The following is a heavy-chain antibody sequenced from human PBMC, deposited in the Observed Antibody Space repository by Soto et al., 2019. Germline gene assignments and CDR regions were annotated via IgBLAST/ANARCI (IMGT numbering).Heavy chain of an antibody. Sequence: ASVKVFCKASGYTFTRYTMNWVRQAPGQRLEWMGWINPDNGNTKSSQKFQDRVIITRDTSASTAYMDLSSLRSEDTAVYYCARGIATGQLDPWGQGTLVTVSS. D-gene: IGHD2-15*01. CDR3: ARGIATGQLDP. CDR1: GYTFTRYT. J-gene: IGHJ5*02. CDR2: INPDNGNT. V-gene: IGHV1-3*01.